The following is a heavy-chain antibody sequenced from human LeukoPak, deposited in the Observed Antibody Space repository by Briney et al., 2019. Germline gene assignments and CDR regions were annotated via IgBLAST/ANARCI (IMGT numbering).Heavy chain of an antibody. J-gene: IGHJ4*02. CDR2: INAGNGNT. Sequence: ASVKVSCEASGYTFTSYAMHWVRQAPGQRLEWMGWINAGNGNTKYSQKFQGRVTITRDTSASTAYMELSSLRSEDTAVYYCARAGGDGYILDYWGQGTLVTVSS. V-gene: IGHV1-3*01. CDR3: ARAGGDGYILDY. CDR1: GYTFTSYA. D-gene: IGHD5-24*01.